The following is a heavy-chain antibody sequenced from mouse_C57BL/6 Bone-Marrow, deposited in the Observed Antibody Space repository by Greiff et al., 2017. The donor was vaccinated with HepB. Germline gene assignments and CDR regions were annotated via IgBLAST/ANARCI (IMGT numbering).Heavy chain of an antibody. D-gene: IGHD5-1*01. V-gene: IGHV2-2*01. CDR2: IWSGGST. CDR1: GFSLTSYG. CDR3: ARGGTVSRVHYFDY. Sequence: QVQLQQSGPGLVQPSQSLSITCTVSGFSLTSYGVHWVRQSPGKGLEWLGVIWSGGSTDYNAAFISRLSISKDNSKSQVFFKMNSLQADDTAIYYCARGGTVSRVHYFDYWGQGTTLTVSS. J-gene: IGHJ2*01.